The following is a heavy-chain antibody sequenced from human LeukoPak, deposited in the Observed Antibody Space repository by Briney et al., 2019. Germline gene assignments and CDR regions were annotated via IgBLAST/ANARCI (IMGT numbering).Heavy chain of an antibody. CDR2: IANDGRDK. D-gene: IGHD3-3*01. Sequence: PGGSLRLSCAASGFSFSSYAMYWVRQAPGKGPEWVAVIANDGRDKHQADSVKGRFTISRDNTKNSLYLQMNSLRAEDTAVYYCARTHIPQYDFWSASIWGQGTLVAVSS. CDR3: ARTHIPQYDFWSASI. J-gene: IGHJ4*02. V-gene: IGHV3-30*03. CDR1: GFSFSSYA.